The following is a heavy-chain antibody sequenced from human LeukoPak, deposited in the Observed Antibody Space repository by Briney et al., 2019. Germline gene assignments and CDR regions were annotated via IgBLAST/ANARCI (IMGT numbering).Heavy chain of an antibody. D-gene: IGHD6-19*01. Sequence: GGSLRLSCVASGFTFSNFAMSWVRQAPGKGLEWVSVINSNGGTTYYAGSVKGRFTISRDNSRNTVSLQMNSLRADDTAIYYCVSVRGSGWYYMDCWGQGTLVTVSS. CDR1: GFTFSNFA. CDR2: INSNGGTT. V-gene: IGHV3-23*01. CDR3: VSVRGSGWYYMDC. J-gene: IGHJ4*02.